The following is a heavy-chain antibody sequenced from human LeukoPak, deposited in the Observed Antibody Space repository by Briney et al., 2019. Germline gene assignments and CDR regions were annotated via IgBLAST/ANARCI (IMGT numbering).Heavy chain of an antibody. CDR3: ASAYDYGDYAFDY. D-gene: IGHD4-17*01. CDR1: GYSFTSYW. Sequence: TGEPLNISWQGSGYSFTSYWIGWVRQLPGKGLEWMRIIYPGDSDTRYSPSFQGQVTISADKSISTAYLQWSSLKASDTAMYYCASAYDYGDYAFDYWGQGTLVTVSS. V-gene: IGHV5-51*01. J-gene: IGHJ4*02. CDR2: IYPGDSDT.